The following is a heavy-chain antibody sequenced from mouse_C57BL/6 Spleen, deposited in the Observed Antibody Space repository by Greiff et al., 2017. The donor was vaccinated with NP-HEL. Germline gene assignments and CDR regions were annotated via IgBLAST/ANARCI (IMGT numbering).Heavy chain of an antibody. V-gene: IGHV1-55*01. Sequence: VQLQQPGAELVKPGASVKMSCKASGYTFTSYWITWVKQRPGQGLEWIGDIYPGSGSTNYNEKFKSKATLTVDTSSSTAYMQLSSLTSEDSAVYYCARSLFITTVVAYYFDYWGQGTTLTVSS. CDR2: IYPGSGST. CDR1: GYTFTSYW. J-gene: IGHJ2*01. D-gene: IGHD1-1*01. CDR3: ARSLFITTVVAYYFDY.